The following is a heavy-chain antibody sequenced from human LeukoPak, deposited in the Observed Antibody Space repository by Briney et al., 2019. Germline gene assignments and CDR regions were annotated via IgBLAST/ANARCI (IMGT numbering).Heavy chain of an antibody. J-gene: IGHJ6*02. CDR2: ISAYNGNT. CDR3: ARSWSERSPHYYGLDV. D-gene: IGHD6-13*01. CDR1: GYTFTSFG. V-gene: IGHV1-18*01. Sequence: GASVKVSCKASGYTFTSFGITWVRQAPGQGLEWMAWISAYNGNTNYAQKLQGRVSVSTDTSTSTAYMELRSLRPDDTAVYYCARSWSERSPHYYGLDVWGQGTTVTVSS.